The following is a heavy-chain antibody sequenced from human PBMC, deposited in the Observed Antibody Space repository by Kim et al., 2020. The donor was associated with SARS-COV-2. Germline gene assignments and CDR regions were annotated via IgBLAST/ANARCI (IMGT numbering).Heavy chain of an antibody. D-gene: IGHD6-25*01. CDR3: ARADFGRFISSGPSRYYYYYGMDV. CDR2: ISSSSSYI. V-gene: IGHV3-21*01. CDR1: GFTFSSYS. Sequence: GGSLRLSCAASGFTFSSYSMNWVRQAPGKGLEWVSSISSSSSYIYYADSVKGRFTISRDNAKNSLYLQMNSLRAEDTAVYYCARADFGRFISSGPSRYYYYYGMDVWGQGTTVTVSS. J-gene: IGHJ6*02.